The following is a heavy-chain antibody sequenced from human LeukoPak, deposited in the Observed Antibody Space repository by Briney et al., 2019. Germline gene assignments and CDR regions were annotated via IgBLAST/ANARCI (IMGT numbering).Heavy chain of an antibody. D-gene: IGHD6-13*01. J-gene: IGHJ5*02. V-gene: IGHV4-34*01. Sequence: SETLSLTCAVYGGSFSGYYWTWIRQTPEKGLEWIGEMNPSGSTNYNPSLKSRVTISVDTSKNQFSLKLSSVTAADTAVYYCARDGGRSWSGVWWFDPWGQGTLVTVSS. CDR2: MNPSGST. CDR1: GGSFSGYY. CDR3: ARDGGRSWSGVWWFDP.